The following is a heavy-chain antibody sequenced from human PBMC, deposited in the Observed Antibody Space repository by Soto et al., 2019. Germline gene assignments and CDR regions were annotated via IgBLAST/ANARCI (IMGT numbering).Heavy chain of an antibody. CDR2: ISGSGGST. CDR3: AKATYYYDSSGYYPFDY. V-gene: IGHV3-23*01. Sequence: GGSLRLSCAASGFTFSSYAMSWVRQAPGKGLEWVSSISGSGGSTYYADSVKGRFTISRDNSKNTLLLQMNSLRAEDTAVYYCAKATYYYDSSGYYPFDYWGQGTLVTVSS. D-gene: IGHD3-22*01. J-gene: IGHJ4*02. CDR1: GFTFSSYA.